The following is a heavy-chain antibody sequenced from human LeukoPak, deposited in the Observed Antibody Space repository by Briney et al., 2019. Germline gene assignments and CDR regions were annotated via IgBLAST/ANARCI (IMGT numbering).Heavy chain of an antibody. Sequence: GGSLRLSCAASGFTLSNYDMHWVRHRPGKGLEWVSIIGTAGDTYYADSVKGRFTISRESAMNSLYLQMNGLRGGDTAVYYCAREYVLAVAGTNYYYGMDVWGQGTAVTVSS. D-gene: IGHD6-19*01. CDR1: GFTLSNYD. J-gene: IGHJ6*02. CDR3: AREYVLAVAGTNYYYGMDV. CDR2: IGTAGDT. V-gene: IGHV3-13*01.